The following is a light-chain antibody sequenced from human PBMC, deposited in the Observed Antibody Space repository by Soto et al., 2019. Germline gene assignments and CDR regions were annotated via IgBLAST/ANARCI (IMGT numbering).Light chain of an antibody. CDR2: AAS. V-gene: IGKV1-39*01. CDR1: QTISSY. J-gene: IGKJ1*01. Sequence: DTPMTQSPSSLSASVGDRVTITCRASQTISSYLNWYQQKPGKAPKLLIYAASSLQSGAPSRFSGSGSGTDFALTISSLQPEDFATYYCQQSYSNPWTFGQGTKVEIK. CDR3: QQSYSNPWT.